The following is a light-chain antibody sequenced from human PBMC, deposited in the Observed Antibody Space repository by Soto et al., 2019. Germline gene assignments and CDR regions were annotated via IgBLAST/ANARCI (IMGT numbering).Light chain of an antibody. Sequence: EIVMTQSPATLSVSPGERATLSCRASQSVGSNLAWYQQKPGQAPRLLIYGASTRATGIPARFSGSGSGTEFTLPISSLQSEDFAIYFCQQYNNWPPDRTFGQGTKAEIK. CDR3: QQYNNWPPDRT. CDR1: QSVGSN. CDR2: GAS. V-gene: IGKV3-15*01. J-gene: IGKJ1*01.